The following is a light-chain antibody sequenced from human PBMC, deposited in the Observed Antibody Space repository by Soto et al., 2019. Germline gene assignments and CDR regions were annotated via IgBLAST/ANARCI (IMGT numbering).Light chain of an antibody. CDR3: QQSYSTTWT. J-gene: IGKJ1*01. CDR2: AAS. CDR1: QGISTY. V-gene: IGKV1-39*01. Sequence: DIQMTQSPSSLSASVGDRVTITCRASQGISTYLNWYHQKPGKAPKLLIYAASSLQSGVPSRFSGSGSETDFTLTISSLQPEEFATYSCQQSYSTTWTVGQGTKVDIK.